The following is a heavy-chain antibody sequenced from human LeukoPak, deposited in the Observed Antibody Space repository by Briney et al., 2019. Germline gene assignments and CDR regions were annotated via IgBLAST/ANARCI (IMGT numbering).Heavy chain of an antibody. V-gene: IGHV3-15*04. D-gene: IGHD3-10*01. CDR2: IESKTAGGTI. Sequence: GGSLRLSCAVSGYTISNAWMSWVRQAPGKGLEWVGRIESKTAGGTIDYAAPVKGRFTTSRDDSKNTLYLQMNSLKIEDTEVENRGKEPLRRCKVVRGVVDALDMGGRGTMVTVSS. J-gene: IGHJ3*02. CDR1: GYTISNAW. CDR3: GKEPLRRCKVVRGVVDALDM.